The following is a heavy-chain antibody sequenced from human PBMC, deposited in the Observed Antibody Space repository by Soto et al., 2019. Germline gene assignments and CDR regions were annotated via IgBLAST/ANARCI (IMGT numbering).Heavy chain of an antibody. J-gene: IGHJ5*02. V-gene: IGHV5-51*01. CDR2: IYPGDSDT. CDR3: ARLGTGYGDYVNNWFDP. D-gene: IGHD4-17*01. CDR1: GYSFTSYW. Sequence: PGESLKISCKGSGYSFTSYWIGWVRQMPGKGLEWTGIIYPGDSDTRYSPSFQGQVTISADKSISTAYLQWSSLKASDTAMYYCARLGTGYGDYVNNWFDPWGQGTLVTVSS.